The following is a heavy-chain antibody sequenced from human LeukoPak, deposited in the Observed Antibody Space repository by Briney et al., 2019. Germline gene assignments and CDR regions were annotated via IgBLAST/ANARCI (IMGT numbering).Heavy chain of an antibody. CDR2: ISGSGGST. J-gene: IGHJ3*02. Sequence: GGSLRLSCAASGFTFSSYAMSWVRQAPGKGLEWVSAISGSGGSTYYADSVKGRFTISRDNSKNTLYLQMNSLRAEDTAVYYCAKAHQDIVVVPAALGDAFGIWGQGTMVTVSS. V-gene: IGHV3-23*01. D-gene: IGHD2-2*01. CDR1: GFTFSSYA. CDR3: AKAHQDIVVVPAALGDAFGI.